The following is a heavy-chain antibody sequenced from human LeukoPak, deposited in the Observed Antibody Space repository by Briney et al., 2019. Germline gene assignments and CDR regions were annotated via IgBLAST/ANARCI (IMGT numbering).Heavy chain of an antibody. J-gene: IGHJ4*02. V-gene: IGHV5-51*01. D-gene: IGHD3-22*01. Sequence: GESLKISCKGTGYSFTSYWIGWVRQMPGKGLEWMGIIYPSDSDTRYSPSFQGQVTISADKSISTAYLQWSSLKASDTAIYYCTRLLDFYDSTRFGYFDNWGQGTLVTVSS. CDR1: GYSFTSYW. CDR2: IYPSDSDT. CDR3: TRLLDFYDSTRFGYFDN.